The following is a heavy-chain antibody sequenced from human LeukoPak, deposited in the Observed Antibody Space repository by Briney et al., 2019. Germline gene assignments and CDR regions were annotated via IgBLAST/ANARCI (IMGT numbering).Heavy chain of an antibody. D-gene: IGHD6-19*01. CDR2: VNPQGSGT. CDR3: ARARWSSTGWFLGY. Sequence: QPGESLRLPCAASGFTFSSYWMHWVRQAPGKGLVWVSRVNPQGSGTSYTDSVKGRFTISRDNAKDALHLRMDNLRVEDTAVYYCARARWSSTGWFLGYWGQGTLVTVSS. J-gene: IGHJ4*02. V-gene: IGHV3-74*01. CDR1: GFTFSSYW.